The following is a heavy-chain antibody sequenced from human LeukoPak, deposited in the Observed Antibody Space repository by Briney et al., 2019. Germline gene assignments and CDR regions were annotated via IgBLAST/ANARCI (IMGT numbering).Heavy chain of an antibody. Sequence: ASVKVSCKASGYTSTGYYMHWVRQAPGQGLEWMGWINPNSGGTNYAQKFQGRVTMTRDTSISTAYMELSRLRSDDTAVYYCARAILPYYYDSSGCDYWGQGTLVTVSS. D-gene: IGHD3-22*01. CDR3: ARAILPYYYDSSGCDY. J-gene: IGHJ4*02. CDR1: GYTSTGYY. V-gene: IGHV1-2*02. CDR2: INPNSGGT.